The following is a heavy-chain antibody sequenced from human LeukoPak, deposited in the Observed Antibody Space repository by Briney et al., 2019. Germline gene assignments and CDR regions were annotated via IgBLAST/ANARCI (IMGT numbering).Heavy chain of an antibody. CDR3: ASRESSMARSH. J-gene: IGHJ4*02. CDR2: IKEDGSVQ. D-gene: IGHD3-10*01. Sequence: GGSLRLSCAASGFIISDYWMNWVRQVPGKGLEWVANIKEDGSVQDYVDSVRGRFTISRDNAKNSVYLQMNSLGVEDTAVYYCASRESSMARSHWGQGALVTVSS. CDR1: GFIISDYW. V-gene: IGHV3-7*01.